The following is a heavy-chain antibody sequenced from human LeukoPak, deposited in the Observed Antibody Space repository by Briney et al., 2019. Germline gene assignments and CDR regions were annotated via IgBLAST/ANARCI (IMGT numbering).Heavy chain of an antibody. Sequence: GGSLRLSCVASEFTFRSHAMNWVRQAPGKGREWVSSISGGGESTYYADSVKGRFTVSRDNSKNTLYLQINSLRGEDTAVYYCAKGKYSSGGVPDYWGQGTLVTVSS. CDR2: ISGGGEST. CDR3: AKGKYSSGGVPDY. J-gene: IGHJ4*02. D-gene: IGHD6-19*01. CDR1: EFTFRSHA. V-gene: IGHV3-23*01.